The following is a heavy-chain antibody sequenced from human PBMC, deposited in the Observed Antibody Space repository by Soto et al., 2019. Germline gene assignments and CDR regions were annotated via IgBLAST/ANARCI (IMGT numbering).Heavy chain of an antibody. CDR3: AGVMITFGGVIDPAFDY. CDR1: GGSFSGYY. CDR2: INHSGST. Sequence: SETLSLTCAVYGGSFSGYYWSWIRQPPGKGLEWIGEINHSGSTNYNPSLKSRVTISVDTSKNQFSLKLSSVTAADTAVYYCAGVMITFGGVIDPAFDYWGQGTLVTVSS. D-gene: IGHD3-16*02. V-gene: IGHV4-34*01. J-gene: IGHJ4*02.